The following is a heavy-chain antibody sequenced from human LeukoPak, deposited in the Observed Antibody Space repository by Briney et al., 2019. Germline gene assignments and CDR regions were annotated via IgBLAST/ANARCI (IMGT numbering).Heavy chain of an antibody. V-gene: IGHV3-73*01. CDR2: ISTKANTYAT. CDR1: GFTFSGSD. Sequence: QPGGSLRLSCAASGFTFSGSDMPWVRQASGKGLEWVGRISTKANTYATAYAASVRGRFTISRDDSKNTAFLQMNSLKTEDTAMYYCIRQGGDVWGQGTSVTVSS. CDR3: IRQGGDV. D-gene: IGHD2-15*01. J-gene: IGHJ6*02.